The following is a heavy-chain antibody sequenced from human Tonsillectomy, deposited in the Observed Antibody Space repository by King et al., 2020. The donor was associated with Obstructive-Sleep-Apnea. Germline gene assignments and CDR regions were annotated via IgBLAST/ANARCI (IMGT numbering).Heavy chain of an antibody. CDR3: SRDGSYGSGTLTNWFDP. V-gene: IGHV3-49*03. CDR1: GFTFRDYA. J-gene: IGHJ5*02. D-gene: IGHD3-10*01. Sequence: VQLVESGGGLVQPGRSLRLSCIGSGFTFRDYAISWFRQAPGKGREWVGFVRSKPYGETTDYVASVKGRFVISRDDSKSIAYLQMDSLKTEDTALYFCSRDGSYGSGTLTNWFDPWGQGTLVTVS. CDR2: VRSKPYGETT.